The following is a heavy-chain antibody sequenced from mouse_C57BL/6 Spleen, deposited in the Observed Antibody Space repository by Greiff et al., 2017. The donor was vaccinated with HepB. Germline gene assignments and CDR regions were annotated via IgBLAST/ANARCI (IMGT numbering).Heavy chain of an antibody. D-gene: IGHD4-1*02. CDR1: GYTFTSYW. CDR3: ASLSTGLDY. CDR2: IDPSDSYT. Sequence: QVQLQQPGAELVRPGTSVKLSCKASGYTFTSYWMHWVKQRPGQGLEWIGVIDPSDSYTNCNQKFKGKATLTVDTSSSTAYMQLSSLTSEDSAVYYCASLSTGLDYWGQGTTLTVSS. J-gene: IGHJ2*01. V-gene: IGHV1-59*01.